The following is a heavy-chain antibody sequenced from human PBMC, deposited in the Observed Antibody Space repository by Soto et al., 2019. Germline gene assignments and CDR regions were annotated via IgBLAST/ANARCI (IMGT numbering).Heavy chain of an antibody. CDR1: GFTFDDYA. CDR3: AKDSVLLWFGERSLPDY. D-gene: IGHD3-10*01. V-gene: IGHV3-9*01. CDR2: ISWNSGSI. J-gene: IGHJ4*02. Sequence: EVQLVESGGGLVQPGRSLRLSCAASGFTFDDYAMHWVRQAPGKGLEWVSGISWNSGSIGYADSVKGRFTISRDNAKNSLYLQMNSLRAEDTALYYCAKDSVLLWFGERSLPDYWGQGTLVTVSS.